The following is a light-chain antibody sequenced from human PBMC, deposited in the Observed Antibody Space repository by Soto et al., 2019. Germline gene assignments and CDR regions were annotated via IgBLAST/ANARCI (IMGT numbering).Light chain of an antibody. CDR2: QAS. J-gene: IGKJ1*01. CDR3: QQYNSYSRT. V-gene: IGKV1-5*03. Sequence: DIQMTQSPSTLSASVGDRVTITCRASQSISSWLAWYQQRPGKAPNLLIYQASSLECGVPSRFSGSGSGTEFTLTISSLQPDDFATYYCQQYNSYSRTFGQGTKVEIK. CDR1: QSISSW.